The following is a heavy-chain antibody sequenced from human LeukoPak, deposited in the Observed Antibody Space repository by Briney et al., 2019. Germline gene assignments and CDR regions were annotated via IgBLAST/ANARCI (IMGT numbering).Heavy chain of an antibody. J-gene: IGHJ4*02. CDR3: ARGILRDYYDSSGFYHRGGVGY. D-gene: IGHD3-22*01. CDR1: DGSVSTGSYY. V-gene: IGHV4-61*09. Sequence: PSETLSLTCTVSDGSVSTGSYYWSWIRQPAGRGLEWIGHIHTSGTMNYNASLKSRVRISVETSKNQFSLRLSSVTAADTAVYFCARGILRDYYDSSGFYHRGGVGYWGQGTLVTVSS. CDR2: IHTSGTM.